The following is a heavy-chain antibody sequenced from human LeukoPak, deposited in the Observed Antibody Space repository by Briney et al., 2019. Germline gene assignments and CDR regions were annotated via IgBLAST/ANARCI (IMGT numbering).Heavy chain of an antibody. Sequence: GASVKVSCKASGYTFTSYDINWVRQATGQGLEWMGWMNPNSGNTGYAQKFQGRVTMTRNTSISTAYMELSSLRSEDTAMYYCARVHSQWLVLNYWGQGTLVTVSS. CDR1: GYTFTSYD. J-gene: IGHJ4*02. CDR3: ARVHSQWLVLNY. V-gene: IGHV1-8*01. D-gene: IGHD6-19*01. CDR2: MNPNSGNT.